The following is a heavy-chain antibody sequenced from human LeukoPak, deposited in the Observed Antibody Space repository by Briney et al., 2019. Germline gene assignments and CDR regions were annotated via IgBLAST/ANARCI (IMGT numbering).Heavy chain of an antibody. V-gene: IGHV3-30*04. CDR2: VSYDGRYQ. D-gene: IGHD3-22*01. Sequence: GGSLRLSCAASGFTFSGSAMHWVRQASGKGLEWVAVVSYDGRYQFYADSVKGRFTVSRDNSKNTLFLQMNSLRAEDTAVYHCARMMTDFDGSGHDIQRGAFDIWGQGTMVTVS. CDR3: ARMMTDFDGSGHDIQRGAFDI. J-gene: IGHJ3*02. CDR1: GFTFSGSA.